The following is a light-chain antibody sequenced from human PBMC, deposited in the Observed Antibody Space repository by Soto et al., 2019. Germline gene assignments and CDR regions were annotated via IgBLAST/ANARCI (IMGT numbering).Light chain of an antibody. V-gene: IGKV1-6*01. CDR1: QGIRND. Sequence: AIQMTQSPSSLSASVVDRVTITCRGSQGIRNDLGWYQQKPGKAPKLLIYAASSLQSGVPSRFSGSGSVTDFTLTISSLQPEDFATYYCLQDYNSPRTFGQGTKVEI. J-gene: IGKJ1*01. CDR3: LQDYNSPRT. CDR2: AAS.